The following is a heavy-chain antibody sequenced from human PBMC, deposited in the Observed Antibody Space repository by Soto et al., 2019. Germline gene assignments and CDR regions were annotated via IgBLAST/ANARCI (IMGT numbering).Heavy chain of an antibody. CDR1: GFTFSTYA. D-gene: IGHD3-10*01. J-gene: IGHJ5*02. CDR3: ALRIPWFDP. Sequence: GGSLRLSCAAAGFTFSTYAMSWVRQAPGKGLERVSAISGSGDSTYYPDSVKGRFTISRDNSKNTLYLQMNSLRAEDTAVYYCALRIPWFDPWGQGTLVTVSS. V-gene: IGHV3-23*01. CDR2: ISGSGDST.